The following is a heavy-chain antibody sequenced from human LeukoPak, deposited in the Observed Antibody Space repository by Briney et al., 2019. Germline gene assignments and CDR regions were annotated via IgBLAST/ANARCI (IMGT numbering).Heavy chain of an antibody. CDR1: GGSISSYY. CDR2: IYYSGST. Sequence: SETLSLTCTVSGGSISSYYWSWIRQPPGKGLEWIGYIYYSGSTNYNPSLKSRVTISVDTSKNQFSLKLSSVTAADTAVYYCARMDFDWLLPDYWGQGTLVTVSS. V-gene: IGHV4-59*01. J-gene: IGHJ4*02. D-gene: IGHD3-9*01. CDR3: ARMDFDWLLPDY.